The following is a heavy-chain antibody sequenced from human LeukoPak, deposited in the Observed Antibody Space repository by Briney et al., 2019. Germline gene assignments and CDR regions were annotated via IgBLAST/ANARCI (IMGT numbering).Heavy chain of an antibody. CDR1: GGSINGSSRYS. J-gene: IGHJ5*02. CDR3: ARHVPSTIFFNWFDP. CDR2: IFYSGST. D-gene: IGHD3-3*01. Sequence: PSETLSLTCTVSGGSINGSSRYSWGWIRQPPGKGLGWIGSIFYSGSTYYNPSLKSRVTISVDTSNNQFSLKLTSVTAADTAVYYCARHVPSTIFFNWFDPWGQGTLVTVSS. V-gene: IGHV4-39*01.